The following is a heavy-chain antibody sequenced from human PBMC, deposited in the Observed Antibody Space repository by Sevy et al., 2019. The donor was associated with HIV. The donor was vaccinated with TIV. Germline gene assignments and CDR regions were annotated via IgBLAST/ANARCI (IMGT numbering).Heavy chain of an antibody. CDR3: ARGLITTPLAHWFDP. V-gene: IGHV4-4*07. CDR2: IYSSGST. Sequence: SETLSLTCTVSGDSISSYWWSWIRQPAGKGLEWIGRIYSSGSTNYNPSRKSRFTMSVDTSKNQFSLKLTAVIAADTAVYYCARGLITTPLAHWFDPWGQGTLVTVSS. J-gene: IGHJ5*02. CDR1: GDSISSYW. D-gene: IGHD3-3*01.